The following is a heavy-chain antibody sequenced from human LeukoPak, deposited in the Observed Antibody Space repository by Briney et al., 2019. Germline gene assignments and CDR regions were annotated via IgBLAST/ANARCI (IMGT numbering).Heavy chain of an antibody. J-gene: IGHJ5*02. V-gene: IGHV4-30-2*01. Sequence: SQTLSLTCAVSGGSISSGGYSWSWIRQPPGKGLEWIGYIYHSGSTYYNPSLKSRVTISVDTSKNQFSLKLSSVTAADTAVYYCARGSKTRGIVVVIGRHTYWFDPWGQGTLVTVSS. CDR3: ARGSKTRGIVVVIGRHTYWFDP. CDR1: GGSISSGGYS. CDR2: IYHSGST. D-gene: IGHD3-22*01.